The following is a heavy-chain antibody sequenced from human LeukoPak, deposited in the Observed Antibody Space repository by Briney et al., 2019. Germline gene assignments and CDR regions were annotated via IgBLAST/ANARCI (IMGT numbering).Heavy chain of an antibody. D-gene: IGHD3-22*01. J-gene: IGHJ4*02. CDR3: ARVASSGYYYFSDY. CDR2: IKQDGSEK. Sequence: GGSLRLSCVASGFTFSSYWMNWVRQAPGKGLEWVANIKQDGSEKFYVDSVKGRFTISRDNAKNSLYLHMNSLRVEDTAVYYCARVASSGYYYFSDYWGQGTLATVSS. CDR1: GFTFSSYW. V-gene: IGHV3-7*01.